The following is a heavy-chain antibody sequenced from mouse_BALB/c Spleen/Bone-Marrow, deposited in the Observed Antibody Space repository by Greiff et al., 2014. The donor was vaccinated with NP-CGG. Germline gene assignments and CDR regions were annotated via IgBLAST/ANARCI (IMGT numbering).Heavy chain of an antibody. J-gene: IGHJ1*01. V-gene: IGHV2-6-5*01. CDR1: GFSLTDYG. CDR2: IWGGGST. D-gene: IGHD4-1*01. CDR3: AKRGGLGPYWYFDV. Sequence: VKLQESGPGLVAPSQSLSITCTVSGFSLTDYGVSWIRQPPGKGLEWLGVIWGGGSTYYNSALKSRLSISKDNSKSQVFLKMNSLQTDDTAMYYCAKRGGLGPYWYFDVWGAGTTVTVSS.